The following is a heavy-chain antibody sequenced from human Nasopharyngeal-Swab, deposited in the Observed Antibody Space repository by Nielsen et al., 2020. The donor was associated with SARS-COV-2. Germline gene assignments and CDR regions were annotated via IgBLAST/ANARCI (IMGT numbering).Heavy chain of an antibody. CDR1: GFTFSGYT. CDR3: ARGATTLTNWYFDL. Sequence: GGSLRLSCAASGFTFSGYTMHWVRQAPGTGLVWVSRIKSDGSDINYVDSVKGRFTISRDNAKNTLYLQMESLRAEDTAVYYCARGATTLTNWYFDLWGRGTLVRVSS. D-gene: IGHD1-14*01. V-gene: IGHV3-74*01. CDR2: IKSDGSDI. J-gene: IGHJ2*01.